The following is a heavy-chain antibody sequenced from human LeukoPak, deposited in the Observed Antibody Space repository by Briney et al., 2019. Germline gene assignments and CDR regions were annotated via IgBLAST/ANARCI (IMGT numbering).Heavy chain of an antibody. J-gene: IGHJ4*02. Sequence: PGKSLRLSCAASGFTFTSLPLHWVRQAPGKGLEWVGVTSTHGSDEYYADSVKGRFTVSSDNSNKTVYLQMDSLRAEDTAVYHCAMDYYDSNGYSRGWDYWGQGTLVTVSS. V-gene: IGHV3-30*04. CDR3: AMDYYDSNGYSRGWDY. CDR2: TSTHGSDE. D-gene: IGHD3-22*01. CDR1: GFTFTSLP.